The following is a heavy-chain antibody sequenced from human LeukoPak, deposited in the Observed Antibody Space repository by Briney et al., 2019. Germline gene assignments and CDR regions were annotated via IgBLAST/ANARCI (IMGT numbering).Heavy chain of an antibody. J-gene: IGHJ4*02. CDR2: ISGSGGST. CDR3: AKGEQLEDFDY. Sequence: GGSLRLSCAASGFTFSSYAMSWVRQAPGKGLEWVSGISGSGGSTYYADSVKGRFTIFRDNSKNTLYLQMNSLRAEDTAVYYCAKGEQLEDFDYWGQGTLVTVSS. V-gene: IGHV3-23*01. CDR1: GFTFSSYA. D-gene: IGHD1-1*01.